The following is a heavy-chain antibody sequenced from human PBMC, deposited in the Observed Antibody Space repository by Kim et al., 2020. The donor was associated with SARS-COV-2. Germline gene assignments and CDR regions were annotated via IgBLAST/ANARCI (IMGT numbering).Heavy chain of an antibody. CDR1: GYSFTSYW. CDR3: ARQSNLWFGELSEDY. V-gene: IGHV5-51*01. CDR2: IYPGDSDT. D-gene: IGHD3-10*01. Sequence: GESLKISCKGSGYSFTSYWIGWVRQVPGKGLEWMGIIYPGDSDTRYSPSFQGQVTISADKSISTAYLQWSSLKASDTAMYYCARQSNLWFGELSEDYWGQGTLVTVSS. J-gene: IGHJ4*02.